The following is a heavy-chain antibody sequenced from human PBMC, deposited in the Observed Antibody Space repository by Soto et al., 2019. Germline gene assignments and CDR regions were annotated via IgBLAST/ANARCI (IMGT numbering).Heavy chain of an antibody. D-gene: IGHD6-19*01. CDR3: AKVLLTYTSGWYHPHFDY. Sequence: GGSLRLSCAASGFTFSSYVMHWVCQAPGKGLEWVAVVSNDGSNKDYADSVKGRFTISRDNSKNTLYLQMNSLRAEDTAVYYCAKVLLTYTSGWYHPHFDYWGQGTLVTVSS. CDR1: GFTFSSYV. J-gene: IGHJ4*02. CDR2: VSNDGSNK. V-gene: IGHV3-30*18.